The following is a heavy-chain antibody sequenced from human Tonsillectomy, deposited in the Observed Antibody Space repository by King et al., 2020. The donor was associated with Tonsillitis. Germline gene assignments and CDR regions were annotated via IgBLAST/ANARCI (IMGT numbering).Heavy chain of an antibody. CDR2: ITKSGETT. J-gene: IGHJ4*02. CDR1: GFTFSYYS. D-gene: IGHD1-26*01. CDR3: VKAIVGTVVAY. Sequence: VQLVESGGGLVQPGGSLRLSCSASGFTFSYYSMHWVRQAPGKGLECVSAITKSGETTYYADSVKGRFTISRDNSKNTLYLQISSPKTEDTAVYYCVKAIVGTVVAYWGQGTNVTVSS. V-gene: IGHV3-64D*06.